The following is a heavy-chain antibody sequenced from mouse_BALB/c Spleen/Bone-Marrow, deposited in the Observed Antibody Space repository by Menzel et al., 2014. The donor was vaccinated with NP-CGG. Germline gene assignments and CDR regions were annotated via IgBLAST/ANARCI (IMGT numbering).Heavy chain of an antibody. Sequence: VQLQQSGPDLVRPGASVKMSCKASGYTFTDYYMKWVKQSHGKRLEWIGDINPNNGNTFYNQKFKGKASLTVDKSSTTAYMRLNSLTSEDSAVYYCARSRAMDYWGQGTSVTVSS. J-gene: IGHJ4*01. CDR3: ARSRAMDY. CDR2: INPNNGNT. V-gene: IGHV1-26*01. CDR1: GYTFTDYY.